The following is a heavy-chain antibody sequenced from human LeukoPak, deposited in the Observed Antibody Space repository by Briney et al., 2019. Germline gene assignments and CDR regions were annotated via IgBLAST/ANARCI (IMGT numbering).Heavy chain of an antibody. D-gene: IGHD5-18*01. CDR2: IYTSGST. V-gene: IGHV4-4*09. CDR3: ARQRGYSYGYAADY. Sequence: SETLSLTCTVSGGSISSYYWSWIRQPPGKGLEGIGHIYTSGSTNYNPSLKSRVTISVDTSKNQFSLKLSSVTPADTAVYYCARQRGYSYGYAADYWGQGTLVTVSS. CDR1: GGSISSYY. J-gene: IGHJ4*02.